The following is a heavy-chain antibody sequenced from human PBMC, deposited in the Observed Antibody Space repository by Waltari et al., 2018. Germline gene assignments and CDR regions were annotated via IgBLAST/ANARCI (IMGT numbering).Heavy chain of an antibody. CDR3: TTLPLITTRDY. D-gene: IGHD3-16*01. V-gene: IGHV3-23*01. Sequence: EVQLLESGGDLVQPGGSLRLSCAASGFTFSNYAMSWLRQAPGKGLEWVSGFSAGGTSTYYADSVKGRFTIFRDTSKNTLYLQMNSLKTEDTAVYYCTTLPLITTRDYWGQGTLVTVSS. CDR2: FSAGGTST. CDR1: GFTFSNYA. J-gene: IGHJ4*02.